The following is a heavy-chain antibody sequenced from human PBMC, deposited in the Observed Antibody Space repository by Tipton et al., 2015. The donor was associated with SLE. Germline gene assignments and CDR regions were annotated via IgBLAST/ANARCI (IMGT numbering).Heavy chain of an antibody. D-gene: IGHD6-13*01. CDR2: INPSAGST. V-gene: IGHV1-46*01. CDR1: GYTFTSYY. CDR3: ARDGSSSSYIDY. J-gene: IGHJ4*02. Sequence: QLVQSGAEVKKPGASVRVSCKASGYTFTSYYMHWVRQAPGQGLEWMGIINPSAGSTSYAQKFQGRVTMTRDTSTSTVYMELSSLRSEDTAVYFCARDGSSSSYIDYWGQGTLVTVSS.